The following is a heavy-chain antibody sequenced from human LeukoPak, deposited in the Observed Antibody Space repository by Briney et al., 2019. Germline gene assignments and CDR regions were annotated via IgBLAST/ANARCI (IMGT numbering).Heavy chain of an antibody. CDR3: ARERTGAVAGTGYGY. D-gene: IGHD6-19*01. J-gene: IGHJ4*02. V-gene: IGHV1-18*01. CDR1: GYTFTSYG. Sequence: ASVNVSCTASGYTFTSYGISWVRQAPGQGLEWMGWISAYNGNTNYAQKLQGRVTMTTDTSTSTAYMELRSLRSDDTAVYYCARERTGAVAGTGYGYWGQGTLVTVSS. CDR2: ISAYNGNT.